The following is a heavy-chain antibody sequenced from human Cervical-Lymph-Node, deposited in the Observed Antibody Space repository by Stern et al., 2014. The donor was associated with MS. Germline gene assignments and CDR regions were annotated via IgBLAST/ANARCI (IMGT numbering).Heavy chain of an antibody. V-gene: IGHV2-70*04. J-gene: IGHJ4*02. Sequence: QVTLRESAPALVKPTPTLTLTCTLSGFSLNSTGMRVNWIRQPPGQALEWLARIDWDDGKFSSTSLKNRLSIFQDTSINTMVLTMTNMDPVDTATYYCARIPWYWGQGTLVTVSS. CDR3: ARIPWY. CDR2: IDWDDGK. CDR1: GFSLNSTGMR. D-gene: IGHD6-13*01.